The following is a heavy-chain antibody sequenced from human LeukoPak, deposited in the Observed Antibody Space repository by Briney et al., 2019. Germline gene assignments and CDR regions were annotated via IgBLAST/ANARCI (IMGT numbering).Heavy chain of an antibody. D-gene: IGHD3-3*01. V-gene: IGHV5-51*01. CDR2: IYPGDSDT. CDR3: ARLFPDYDFWSGYSGYYYYMDV. CDR1: GYSFTSYW. Sequence: GESLKISCKGSGYSFTSYWIGWVRQMPGKGLEWMGIIYPGDSDTRYSPSFQGQVTISADKSISTAYLQWSSLKASDTAMYYCARLFPDYDFWSGYSGYYYYMDVWGKGTTVTVSS. J-gene: IGHJ6*03.